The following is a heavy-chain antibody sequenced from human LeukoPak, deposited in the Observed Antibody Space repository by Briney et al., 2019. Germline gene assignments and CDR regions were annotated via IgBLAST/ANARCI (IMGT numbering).Heavy chain of an antibody. CDR2: VNPNSGHT. Sequence: ASVKVSCKASGYTFTSYDINWVRQATGQGLEWMGWVNPNSGHTSYAQKFQGRVTMTRNTSITTAYMELSSLTSEDTAVYYCARGAPGSYCSGGSCPYFDYWGQGTLVSVFS. V-gene: IGHV1-8*01. D-gene: IGHD2-15*01. J-gene: IGHJ4*02. CDR3: ARGAPGSYCSGGSCPYFDY. CDR1: GYTFTSYD.